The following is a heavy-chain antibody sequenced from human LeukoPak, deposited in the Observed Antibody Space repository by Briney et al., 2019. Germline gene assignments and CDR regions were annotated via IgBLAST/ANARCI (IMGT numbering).Heavy chain of an antibody. CDR1: GYTFTVYY. D-gene: IGHD4-11*01. CDR2: ITPNSGGT. Sequence: VASLKVSSKASGYTFTVYYMHWVRQAPGQGLEWMGWITPNSGGTNYAQKLQGRVTITRDTSISTAYMELSRLRSDDTAVYYCARVYSNYAGVYPFDYWGQGTLVTVSS. CDR3: ARVYSNYAGVYPFDY. V-gene: IGHV1-2*02. J-gene: IGHJ4*02.